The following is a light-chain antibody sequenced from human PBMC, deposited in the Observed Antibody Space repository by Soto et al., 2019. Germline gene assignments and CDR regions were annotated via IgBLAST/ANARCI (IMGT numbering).Light chain of an antibody. CDR3: QQHNSYPRT. Sequence: DIQMTQSPSTLSASVGDRVTITCRASQSISTWLAWYQQKPGKAPKLLIYTASNLERGVPSRCSGSGSGTEFNLTISSLQPDDFATYYCQQHNSYPRTFGQGTKVEMK. V-gene: IGKV1-5*03. J-gene: IGKJ1*01. CDR2: TAS. CDR1: QSISTW.